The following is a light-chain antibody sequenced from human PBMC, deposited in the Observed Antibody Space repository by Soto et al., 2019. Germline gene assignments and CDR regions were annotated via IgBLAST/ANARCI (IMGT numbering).Light chain of an antibody. CDR1: QSVSRN. Sequence: ETVMTQSPATLSVSPGERATLSCRASQSVSRNFAWYQQRPGQAPRLLIYGASTRATGVPARFSGSGSGTEFALTISSLQSEDFAVYYCQQYNNCPLTFGGGTKVDIK. V-gene: IGKV3-15*01. CDR2: GAS. J-gene: IGKJ4*01. CDR3: QQYNNCPLT.